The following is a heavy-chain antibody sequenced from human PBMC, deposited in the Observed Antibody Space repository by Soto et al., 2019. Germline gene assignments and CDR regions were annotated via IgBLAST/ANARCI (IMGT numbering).Heavy chain of an antibody. J-gene: IGHJ4*02. V-gene: IGHV3-23*01. CDR2: ISGSGGST. D-gene: IGHD3-16*02. CDR3: AKESSGPYEIVAVDY. CDR1: GFTLSSYW. Sequence: GGSLRVSCVAAGFTLSSYWMSWVRQAPGKGLEWVSGISGSGGSTYYADSVKGRFTISRDNSKNPLYLQMNSLRAEDTAVYYCAKESSGPYEIVAVDYWGQGTLVTVSS.